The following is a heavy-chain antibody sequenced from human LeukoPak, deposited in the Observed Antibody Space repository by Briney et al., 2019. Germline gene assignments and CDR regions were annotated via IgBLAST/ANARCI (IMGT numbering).Heavy chain of an antibody. Sequence: GGSLRPSCAVSGFTLSTYCMHCDRQAPGKGLEWVAVIWYDGSNKYCADSVKGRFTISRDNSKNTLYLQMNSLGAEDTAVYYCARDLTLERMLGATTWTTWGRGTLVTVSS. V-gene: IGHV3-33*01. CDR3: ARDLTLERMLGATTWTT. CDR2: IWYDGSNK. D-gene: IGHD1-26*01. CDR1: GFTLSTYC. J-gene: IGHJ5*02.